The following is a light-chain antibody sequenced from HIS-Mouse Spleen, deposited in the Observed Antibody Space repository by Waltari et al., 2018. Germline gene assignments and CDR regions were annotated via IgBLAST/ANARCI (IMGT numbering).Light chain of an antibody. CDR2: QDN. CDR3: QAWDSSTVV. J-gene: IGLJ2*01. CDR1: KLGDKY. Sequence: SYELTQPPSVSVSPGQTASITCSVDKLGDKYACWYQQKPGQSPVLVIYQDNKRPSGIPGRFSCSNSGNTATLTISGTQAMDEADYYCQAWDSSTVVFGGGTKLTVL. V-gene: IGLV3-1*01.